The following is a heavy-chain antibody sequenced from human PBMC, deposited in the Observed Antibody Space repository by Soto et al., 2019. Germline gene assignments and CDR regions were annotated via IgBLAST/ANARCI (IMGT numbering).Heavy chain of an antibody. CDR1: GGSISSSIYY. J-gene: IGHJ4*02. V-gene: IGHV4-39*01. D-gene: IGHD3-16*01. Sequence: SETLSLTCTVSGGSISSSIYYWGWIRQPPGKGLEWIGDIFNIGSTYYNPSLKSRVTISVDTSKNQFSLKLSSVTAADTAVYYCASQTGEWIRKHPHYFDYWGQGTLVTVSS. CDR2: IFNIGST. CDR3: ASQTGEWIRKHPHYFDY.